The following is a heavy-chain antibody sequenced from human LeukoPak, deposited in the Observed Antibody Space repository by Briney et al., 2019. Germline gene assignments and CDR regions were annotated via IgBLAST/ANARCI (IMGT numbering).Heavy chain of an antibody. CDR2: ITASGDST. J-gene: IGHJ4*02. CDR3: ATYTGGDQYSSSWWAYFDY. V-gene: IGHV3-23*01. Sequence: GGSLRLSCAGSGFPFSSYPISWVRQPPGKGLEWVSAITASGDSTYSADSVKGRFTISRDNSRNTLFLEMSSLRAEDTAVYYCATYTGGDQYSSSWWAYFDYWGQGTLVTVSS. CDR1: GFPFSSYP. D-gene: IGHD6-13*01.